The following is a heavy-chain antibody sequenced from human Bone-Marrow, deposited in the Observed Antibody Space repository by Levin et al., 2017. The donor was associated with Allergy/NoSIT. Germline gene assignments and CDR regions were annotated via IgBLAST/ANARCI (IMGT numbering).Heavy chain of an antibody. D-gene: IGHD2-15*01. V-gene: IGHV4-34*01. Sequence: SQTLSLTCAVYGGSFRGYYWSWIRQPPGKGLEWIGEINHSGSTNYNPSLKSRVTISVDTSKNQFSLKLSSVTAADTAVYYCARYGAIVVVVAATFDPWGQGTLVTVSS. J-gene: IGHJ5*02. CDR3: ARYGAIVVVVAATFDP. CDR1: GGSFRGYY. CDR2: INHSGST.